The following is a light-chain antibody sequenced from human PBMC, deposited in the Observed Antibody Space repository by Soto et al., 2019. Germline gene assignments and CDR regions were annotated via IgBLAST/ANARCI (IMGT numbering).Light chain of an antibody. Sequence: QPVLTPPPSVSGAPGQRVTISCTGSSSNIGAGSDVHWYQQLPGTAPKLLIYGNSNRPSGVPDRFSGSKSGTSASLAITGLQAEDAADYYCQSYDSSLNVVFGGGTKLTVL. J-gene: IGLJ2*01. V-gene: IGLV1-40*01. CDR1: SSNIGAGSD. CDR3: QSYDSSLNVV. CDR2: GNS.